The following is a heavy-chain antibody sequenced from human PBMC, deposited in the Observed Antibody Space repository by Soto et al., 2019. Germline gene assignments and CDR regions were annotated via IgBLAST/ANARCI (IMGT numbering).Heavy chain of an antibody. V-gene: IGHV1-69*02. CDR3: ARTTMVRGVIIKPSRYYYRDV. CDR1: GGTFSSYT. Sequence: QVQLVQSGAEVKKPGSSVKVSCKASGGTFSSYTISWVRQAPGQGLEWMGRIIPILGIANYAQKFQGRVTITADKSTSTAYMELSSLRSEDTAVYYCARTTMVRGVIIKPSRYYYRDVWGKGTTVTVSS. J-gene: IGHJ6*03. D-gene: IGHD3-10*01. CDR2: IIPILGIA.